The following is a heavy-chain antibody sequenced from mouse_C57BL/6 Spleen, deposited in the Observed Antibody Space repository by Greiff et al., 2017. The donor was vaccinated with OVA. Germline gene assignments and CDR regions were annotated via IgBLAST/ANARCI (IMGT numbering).Heavy chain of an antibody. CDR1: GYTFTDYY. Sequence: EVQLQQSGPELVKPGASVKISCKASGYTFTDYYMNWVKQSHGKSLEWIGDINPNNGGTSYNQKFTGKATLTVDKSSSTAYMELRSLTSEDSAVYYCARISNYYGSSWFAYWGQGTLVTVSA. CDR2: INPNNGGT. V-gene: IGHV1-26*01. J-gene: IGHJ3*01. CDR3: ARISNYYGSSWFAY. D-gene: IGHD1-1*01.